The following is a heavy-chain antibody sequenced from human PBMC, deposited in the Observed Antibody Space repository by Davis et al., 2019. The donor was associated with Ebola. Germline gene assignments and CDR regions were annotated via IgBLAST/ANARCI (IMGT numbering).Heavy chain of an antibody. CDR1: GYSFTSYW. V-gene: IGHV5-51*01. D-gene: IGHD5-12*01. CDR2: IYPGDSDT. Sequence: KVSCKGSGYSFTSYWIGWVRQMPGKGLEWMGIIYPGDSDTRYSPSFQGQVTISADKSISTAYVQWSSLKASDTAMYYCARFSGYDSPYGDYYYYGMDVWGQGTTVTVSS. J-gene: IGHJ6*02. CDR3: ARFSGYDSPYGDYYYYGMDV.